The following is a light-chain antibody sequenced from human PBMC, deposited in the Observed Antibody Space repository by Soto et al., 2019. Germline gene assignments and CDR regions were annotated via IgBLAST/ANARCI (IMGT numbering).Light chain of an antibody. CDR3: QQRSNWTRT. J-gene: IGKJ1*01. CDR1: QSVSSN. Sequence: IVMTQSPATQSLSPGERATLSCRASQSVSSNLAWYQQKPGQAPRLLIYGASTRATGIPARFSGSGSGTEFTLTISSLENEDFAVYYCQQRSNWTRTFGQGTKVDIK. CDR2: GAS. V-gene: IGKV3-15*01.